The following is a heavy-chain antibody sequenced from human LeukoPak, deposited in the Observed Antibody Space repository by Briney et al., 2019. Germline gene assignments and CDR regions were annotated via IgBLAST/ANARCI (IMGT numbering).Heavy chain of an antibody. CDR3: ARGVLFDY. CDR1: GFTFSSYA. Sequence: GGSLRLSCTASGFTFSSYAMHWVRQAPGKGLEWVAVISYDGSNKYYADSVKGRFTISRDNSKNTLYLQMNSLRAEDTAVYYCARGVLFDYWGQGTLVTVSS. J-gene: IGHJ4*02. V-gene: IGHV3-30-3*01. CDR2: ISYDGSNK.